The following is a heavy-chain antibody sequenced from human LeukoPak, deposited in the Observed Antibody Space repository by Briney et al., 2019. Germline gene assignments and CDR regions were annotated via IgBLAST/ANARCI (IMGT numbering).Heavy chain of an antibody. Sequence: ASVKVSCKASGYTFTNYAMIWVRQAPGQGLEWMGIINPSGGSTSYAQKFQGRVTMTRDMSTSTVYMELSSLRSEDTAVYYCASNPSRADAFDIWGQGTMVTVSS. CDR2: INPSGGST. J-gene: IGHJ3*02. CDR1: GYTFTNYA. CDR3: ASNPSRADAFDI. D-gene: IGHD6-13*01. V-gene: IGHV1-46*01.